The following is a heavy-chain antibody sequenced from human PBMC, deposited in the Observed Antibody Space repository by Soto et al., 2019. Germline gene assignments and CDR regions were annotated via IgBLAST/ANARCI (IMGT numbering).Heavy chain of an antibody. J-gene: IGHJ5*02. CDR3: VRSGTARLLRHSWFDT. CDR2: ITTSSAYI. V-gene: IGHV3-21*01. CDR1: GFTFNTYD. D-gene: IGHD2-21*01. Sequence: EVQLVESGGGLVKPGGSLRLSCAASGFTFNTYDMNWVRQAPGKGLEWVSSITTSSAYIYYADSLKGRITISRANANNSLFRQMNSLRAEDTAVYYCVRSGTARLLRHSWFDTWGQGTLVTVSS.